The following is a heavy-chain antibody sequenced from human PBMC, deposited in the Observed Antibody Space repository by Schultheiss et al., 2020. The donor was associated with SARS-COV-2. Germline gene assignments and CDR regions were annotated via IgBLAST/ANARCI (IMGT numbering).Heavy chain of an antibody. CDR1: GGSISSSSYY. V-gene: IGHV4-31*03. CDR3: ASTSIAAAGKVDY. J-gene: IGHJ4*02. Sequence: SETLSLTCTVSGGSISSSSYYWGWIRQHPGKGLEWIGYIYYSGSTYYNPSLKSRVTISVDTSKNQFSLKLSSVTAADTAVYYCASTSIAAAGKVDYWGQGTLVTVSS. CDR2: IYYSGST. D-gene: IGHD6-13*01.